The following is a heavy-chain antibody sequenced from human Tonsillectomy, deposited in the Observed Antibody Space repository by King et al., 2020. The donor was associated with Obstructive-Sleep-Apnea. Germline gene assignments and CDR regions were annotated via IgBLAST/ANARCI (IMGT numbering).Heavy chain of an antibody. Sequence: VQLVESGGGLVKPGGSLRLSCAASGFTFSDYYMSWIRQAPGKGLEWVSYISSSSSYTNYAYSVKGRFTISRDNAKNSLYLQMNSPRATDTAVHYCARIPPLSYYDYVWGSYRPPGGAFDIWGQGTMVTVSS. CDR1: GFTFSDYY. V-gene: IGHV3-11*06. CDR3: ARIPPLSYYDYVWGSYRPPGGAFDI. D-gene: IGHD3-16*02. CDR2: ISSSSSYT. J-gene: IGHJ3*02.